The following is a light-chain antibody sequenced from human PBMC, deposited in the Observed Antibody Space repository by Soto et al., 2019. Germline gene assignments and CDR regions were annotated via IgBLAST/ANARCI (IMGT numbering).Light chain of an antibody. V-gene: IGKV1-5*03. CDR2: QAS. Sequence: DIQMTQSPSTLPASVGDRVTITCRASQSINSWLAWYQQKPGKAPRFLIYQASSLQSGVPSRFSGSGFGTEFTLTISNLQPDDFATYYCQQSYTTPPTFGGGTKVEIK. CDR3: QQSYTTPPT. J-gene: IGKJ4*01. CDR1: QSINSW.